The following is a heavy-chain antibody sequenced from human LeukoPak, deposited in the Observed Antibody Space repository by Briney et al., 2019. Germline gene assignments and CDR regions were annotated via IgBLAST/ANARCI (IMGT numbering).Heavy chain of an antibody. CDR2: INHSGST. V-gene: IGHV4-34*01. CDR3: ARGLPYGSGSYFLDY. CDR1: GGSFSGYY. J-gene: IGHJ4*02. D-gene: IGHD3-10*01. Sequence: SETLSLTCAVYGGSFSGYYRSWIRQPPGKGLEWIGEINHSGSTNYNPSLKSRVTISVDTPKNQFSLKLSSVTAADTAVYYCARGLPYGSGSYFLDYWGQGTLVTVSS.